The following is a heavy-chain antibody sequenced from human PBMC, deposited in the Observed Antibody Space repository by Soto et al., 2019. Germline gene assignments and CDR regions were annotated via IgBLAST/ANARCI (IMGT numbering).Heavy chain of an antibody. CDR1: GFTFSSCV. CDR3: AKGLNNGRWYAED. Sequence: EVHLLESGGGLVHPGESLRLSCGASGFTFSSCVMTWVRQAPGKGLEWVSCITDSGTGTYYDDSVKGRFTISRDNSKNTMYLQMNNLRAEDTGVYYCAKGLNNGRWYAEDWGQGTLVTVSS. V-gene: IGHV3-23*01. CDR2: ITDSGTGT. J-gene: IGHJ4*02. D-gene: IGHD6-13*01.